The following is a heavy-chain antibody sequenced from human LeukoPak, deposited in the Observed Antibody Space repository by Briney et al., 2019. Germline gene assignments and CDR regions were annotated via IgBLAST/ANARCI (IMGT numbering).Heavy chain of an antibody. J-gene: IGHJ5*02. CDR3: ARDSSGENGWFDH. Sequence: SVKVSCKASGGTFSSYAISWVRQAPGQGLEWMGGIIPIFGTANYAQKFQGRVTITTDESTSTAYMELSSLRSEDTAVYYCARDSSGENGWFDHWGQGTLVTVSS. V-gene: IGHV1-69*05. CDR2: IIPIFGTA. CDR1: GGTFSSYA. D-gene: IGHD3-22*01.